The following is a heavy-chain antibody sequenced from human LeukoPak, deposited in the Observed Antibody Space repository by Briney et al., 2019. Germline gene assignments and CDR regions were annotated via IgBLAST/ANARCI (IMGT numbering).Heavy chain of an antibody. CDR2: IYYSGST. CDR1: GGSISSGSYY. CDR3: ARSIWFGEFI. V-gene: IGHV4-61*01. J-gene: IGHJ4*02. Sequence: SQTLSLTCTVSGGSISSGSYYWSWIRQPPGKGLEWIGYIYYSGSTNYNPSLKSRVTISVDTSKNQFSLKLSSVTAADTAVYYCARSIWFGEFIWGQGTLVTVSS. D-gene: IGHD3-10*01.